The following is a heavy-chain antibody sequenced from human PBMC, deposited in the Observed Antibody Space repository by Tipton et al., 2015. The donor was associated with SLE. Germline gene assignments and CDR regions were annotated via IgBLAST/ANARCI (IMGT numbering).Heavy chain of an antibody. D-gene: IGHD6-13*01. J-gene: IGHJ6*03. V-gene: IGHV4-4*07. CDR1: GGSISSHY. CDR2: IYTSGST. Sequence: TLSLTCTVSGGSISSHYWSWIRQPAGKGLEWIGRIYTSGSTNYNPSLQSRVTISVDTSKNQFSLKLSSVTAADTAVYYCARASAIAVIAAVTDYYYYMDVWGKGTTVTVSS. CDR3: ARASAIAVIAAVTDYYYYMDV.